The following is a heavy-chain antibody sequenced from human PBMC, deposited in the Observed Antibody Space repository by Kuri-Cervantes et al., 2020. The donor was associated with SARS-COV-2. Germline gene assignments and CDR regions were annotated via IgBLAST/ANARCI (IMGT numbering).Heavy chain of an antibody. CDR2: INPDGGT. D-gene: IGHD5-18*01. J-gene: IGHJ4*02. V-gene: IGHV1-2*02. CDR1: GYTFTDYY. Sequence: ASVKVSCKTSGYTFTDYYMHWVRQAPGQGPEWMGWINPDGGTNSAQKFQGRVTMTRDTSTSTVHMELRRLRFDGTAVYYCARNRRMSGYSFGFDLWGQGTLVTVSS. CDR3: ARNRRMSGYSFGFDL.